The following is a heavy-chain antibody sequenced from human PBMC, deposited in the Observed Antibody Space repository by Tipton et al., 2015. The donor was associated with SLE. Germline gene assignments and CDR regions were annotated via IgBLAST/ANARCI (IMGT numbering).Heavy chain of an antibody. CDR3: ARDALKGMDV. V-gene: IGHV4-59*12. J-gene: IGHJ6*02. CDR2: IYYSGST. Sequence: TLSLTCTVSGGSISSYYWSWIRQPPGKGLEWIGSIYYSGSTYYNPSLKSRVTISVDTSKNQFSLKLSSVTAADTAVYYCARDALKGMDVWGQGTTVTVSS. CDR1: GGSISSYY.